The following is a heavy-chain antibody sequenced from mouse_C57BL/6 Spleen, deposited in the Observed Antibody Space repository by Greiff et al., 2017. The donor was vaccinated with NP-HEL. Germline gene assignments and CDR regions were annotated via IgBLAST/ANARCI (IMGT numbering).Heavy chain of an antibody. CDR1: GFSLTSYG. CDR2: IWGGGST. D-gene: IGHD1-1*01. CDR3: AKHKIMDYGSSYYWYFDV. Sequence: QVQLKQSGPGLVAPSQSLSITCTVSGFSLTSYGVDWVRQPPGKGLEWLGVIWGGGSTNYNSALMSRLSISKDNSKSQVFLKMNSLQTDDTAMYYCAKHKIMDYGSSYYWYFDVWGTGTTVTVSS. V-gene: IGHV2-9*01. J-gene: IGHJ1*03.